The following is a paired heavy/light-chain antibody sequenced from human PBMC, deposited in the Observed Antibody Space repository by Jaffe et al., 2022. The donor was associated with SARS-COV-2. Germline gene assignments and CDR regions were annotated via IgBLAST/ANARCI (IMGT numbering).Heavy chain of an antibody. CDR1: GGSISSGDYY. CDR2: IYYSGST. CDR3: ARAIVVVPAAINGWFDP. V-gene: IGHV4-30-4*01. D-gene: IGHD2-2*01. J-gene: IGHJ5*02. Sequence: QVQLQESGPGLVKPSQTLSLTCTVSGGSISSGDYYWSWIRQPPGKGLEWIGYIYYSGSTYYNPSLKSRVTISVDTSKNQFSLKLSSVTAADTAVYYCARAIVVVPAAINGWFDPWGQGTLVTVSS.
Light chain of an antibody. CDR2: KAS. CDR3: QQYNSYPT. V-gene: IGKV1-5*03. Sequence: DIQMTQSPSTLSASVGDRVTITCRASQSISSWLAWYQQKPGKAPKLLIYKASSLESGVPSRFSGSGSGTEFTLTISSLQPDDFATYYCQQYNSYPTFGQGTKLEIK. CDR1: QSISSW. J-gene: IGKJ2*01.